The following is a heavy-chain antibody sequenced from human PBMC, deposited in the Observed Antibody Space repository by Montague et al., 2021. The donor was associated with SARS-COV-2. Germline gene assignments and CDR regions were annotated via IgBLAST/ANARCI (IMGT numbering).Heavy chain of an antibody. Sequence: SLRLSCAASGFTFSCFEMSRCRCRGTQAQIGRAHVCSAVTITYHAASVKGRITISRDNSKNTLYLQMNSLRAEDTAVYYCAKVKHVHYDFWSGYRGGYFYYCG. D-gene: IGHD3-3*01. V-gene: IGHV3-23*03. CDR1: GFTFSCFE. J-gene: IGHJ4*03. CDR3: AKVKHVHYDFWSGYRGGYFYY. CDR2: VCSAVTIT.